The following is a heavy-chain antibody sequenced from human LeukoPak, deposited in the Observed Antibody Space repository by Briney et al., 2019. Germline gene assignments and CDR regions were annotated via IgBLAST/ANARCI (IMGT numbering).Heavy chain of an antibody. J-gene: IGHJ2*01. V-gene: IGHV3-30*18. CDR3: AKIRDRGVPTYYYDSSGSSHFDL. CDR1: GFTFSSYG. D-gene: IGHD3-22*01. CDR2: ISYDGSNK. Sequence: GGALTLSCVDTGFTFSSYGMHGVRQAPGKGLEWVAVISYDGSNKYYADSVKGRFTISRDNSKNTLYLQMNSLRAEDTAVYYCAKIRDRGVPTYYYDSSGSSHFDLWGRGTLVTVSS.